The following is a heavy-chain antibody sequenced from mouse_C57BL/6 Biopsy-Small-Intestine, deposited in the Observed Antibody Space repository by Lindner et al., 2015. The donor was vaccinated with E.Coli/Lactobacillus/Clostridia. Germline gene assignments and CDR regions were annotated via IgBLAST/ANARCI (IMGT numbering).Heavy chain of an antibody. CDR1: GFTFSDYG. CDR3: VRNDYYDGGSDRYFDV. D-gene: IGHD1-1*02. CDR2: ITSGSSTI. Sequence: VQLQESGGGLVKPGGSRKLSCAASGFTFSDYGMHWVRQAPEKGLEWVAYITSGSSTIYYADTVKGRFTISRDNAKNTLFLQMTSLRSEDTAKYYCVRNDYYDGGSDRYFDVWGAGTTVTVSS. J-gene: IGHJ1*01. V-gene: IGHV5-17*01.